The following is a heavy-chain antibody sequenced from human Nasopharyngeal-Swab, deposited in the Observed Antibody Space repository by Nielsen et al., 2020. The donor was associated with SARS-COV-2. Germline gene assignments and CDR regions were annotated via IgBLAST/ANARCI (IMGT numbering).Heavy chain of an antibody. V-gene: IGHV3-30*02. CDR2: IRYDGSNK. Sequence: GESLKISCAASGFTFSSYGMHWVRQAPSKGLEWVAFIRYDGSNKYYADSVKGRFTISRDNSKNTLYLQMNSLRAEDTAVYYCARSRRYYYGSGAVSDYYYGMDVWGQGTTVTVSS. D-gene: IGHD3-10*01. J-gene: IGHJ6*02. CDR1: GFTFSSYG. CDR3: ARSRRYYYGSGAVSDYYYGMDV.